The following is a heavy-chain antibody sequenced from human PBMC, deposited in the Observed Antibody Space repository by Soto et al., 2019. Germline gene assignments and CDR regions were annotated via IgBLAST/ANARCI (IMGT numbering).Heavy chain of an antibody. D-gene: IGHD6-13*01. V-gene: IGHV4-59*01. CDR1: GGFIGSYY. CDR2: IYYSGST. Sequence: QVQLQESGPGLVKPSETLSLTCTVSGGFIGSYYWNWIRQPPGKGLEWIGYIYYSGSTSHNPSLKSRDTISMDTSKNQFSLKLDSVTAADTAMYYCARGSRNPFSAFDIWGQGTMVTVSS. CDR3: ARGSRNPFSAFDI. J-gene: IGHJ3*02.